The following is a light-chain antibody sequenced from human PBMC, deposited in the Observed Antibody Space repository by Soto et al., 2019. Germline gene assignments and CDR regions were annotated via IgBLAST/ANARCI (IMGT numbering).Light chain of an antibody. CDR2: QDS. J-gene: IGLJ1*01. Sequence: SYELTQPPSVSVSPGQTASITCSGEKVGDKYACWYQQKPGQSPVLVIYQDSKRPSGIPERFSGSNSGNTATLTISGTQAMDEADYYCQAWDSSTDVFGTGTKVTVL. V-gene: IGLV3-1*01. CDR3: QAWDSSTDV. CDR1: KVGDKY.